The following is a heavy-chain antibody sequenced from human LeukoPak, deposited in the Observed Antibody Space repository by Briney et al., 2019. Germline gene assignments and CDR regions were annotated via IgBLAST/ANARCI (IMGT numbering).Heavy chain of an antibody. J-gene: IGHJ4*02. V-gene: IGHV3-23*01. Sequence: PGGSLRLSCAASGLTFSNYAMSWIRQTPGKGLEWVSTITGSGDTTYYADSVKGRFTISRDNSKNTLYVQMNSLRAEDTAVYYSAKDGSGSYWGWSDYWGQGTLVTVSS. CDR2: ITGSGDTT. CDR1: GLTFSNYA. D-gene: IGHD3-10*01. CDR3: AKDGSGSYWGWSDY.